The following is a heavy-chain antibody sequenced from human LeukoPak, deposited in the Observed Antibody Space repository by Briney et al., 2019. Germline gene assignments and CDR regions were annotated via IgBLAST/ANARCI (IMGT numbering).Heavy chain of an antibody. CDR1: GFTFSSYA. V-gene: IGHV3-30*04. J-gene: IGHJ6*02. D-gene: IGHD5-24*01. CDR3: ARVEDGYTYYYGMDV. CDR2: ISYDGSNK. Sequence: GGSLRLSCAASGFTFSSYAMSWVRQAPGKGLEWVAVISYDGSNKYYADSVKGRFTISRDNSKNTLYLQMNSLRAEDTTVYYCARVEDGYTYYYGMDVWGQGTTVTVSS.